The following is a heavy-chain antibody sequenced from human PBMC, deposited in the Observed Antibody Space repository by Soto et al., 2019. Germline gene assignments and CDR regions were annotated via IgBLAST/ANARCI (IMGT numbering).Heavy chain of an antibody. V-gene: IGHV3-23*01. CDR2: ISGSGDST. Sequence: EVQLLESGGGLVQPGGSLRLSCAASGFTFSSYAMSWVRQAPGKGLEWVSAISGSGDSTYYADSVKGRFTISRDNSNNTLYLQMNGLRAEDTAVYYCAKGAKYYDFCSAYADYWGQGTLVTVSS. D-gene: IGHD3-3*01. CDR3: AKGAKYYDFCSAYADY. J-gene: IGHJ4*02. CDR1: GFTFSSYA.